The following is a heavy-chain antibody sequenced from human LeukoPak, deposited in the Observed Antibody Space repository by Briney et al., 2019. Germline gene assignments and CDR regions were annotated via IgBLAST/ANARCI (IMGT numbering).Heavy chain of an antibody. CDR2: IANGGRDK. CDR1: GFTFSSHG. Sequence: AGGSLRLSCAASGFTFSSHGMHWVRQAPGKGLEWVAVIANGGRDKKYADSVKGRFTISRDNSKNTLYLQMNSLRAEDTAVYYCAKDGRVAAAAYYFDYWGQGTLATVSS. J-gene: IGHJ4*02. D-gene: IGHD6-13*01. CDR3: AKDGRVAAAAYYFDY. V-gene: IGHV3-30*18.